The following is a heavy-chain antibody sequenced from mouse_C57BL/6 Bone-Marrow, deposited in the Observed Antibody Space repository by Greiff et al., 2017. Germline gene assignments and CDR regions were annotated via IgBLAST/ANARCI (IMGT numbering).Heavy chain of an antibody. V-gene: IGHV1-69*01. CDR2: IDPSDSYT. CDR3: ARGGSYAMDY. CDR1: GYTFTSYW. Sequence: QVQLQQPGAELVMPGASVKLSCKASGYTFTSYWMPWVKPRPGQGLEWIGAIDPSDSYTNYNQKFNGKSTLTVDKSSSTAYMQLSSLTSEDSAVYYCARGGSYAMDYWGQGTSVTVSS. J-gene: IGHJ4*01.